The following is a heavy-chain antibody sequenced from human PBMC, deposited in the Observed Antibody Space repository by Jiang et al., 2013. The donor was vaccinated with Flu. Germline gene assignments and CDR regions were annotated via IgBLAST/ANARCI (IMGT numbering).Heavy chain of an antibody. J-gene: IGHJ6*02. CDR3: ARDPGAGAPSMDV. D-gene: IGHD1-26*01. CDR1: GFTFSSYG. CDR2: IWYDGSNK. V-gene: IGHV3-33*01. Sequence: VQLVESGGGVVQPGRSLRLSCAASGFTFSSYGMHWVRQAPGKGLEWVAVIWYDGSNKYYADSVKGRFTISRDNSKNTLYLQMNSLRAEDTAVYYCARDPGAGAPSMDVWGQGTTVTVSS.